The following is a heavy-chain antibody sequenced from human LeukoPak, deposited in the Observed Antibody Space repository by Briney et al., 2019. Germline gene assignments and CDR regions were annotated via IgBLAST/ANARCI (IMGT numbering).Heavy chain of an antibody. J-gene: IGHJ4*02. CDR3: ARERSGSYYYFDY. CDR1: GGSISSYY. D-gene: IGHD3-10*01. CDR2: IYYSGST. V-gene: IGHV4-59*01. Sequence: SETLSLTCTVSGGSISSYYWSWIRQPPGKGLEWIGYIYYSGSTNYNPSLKSRVTISVDTSKNHFSLKLISVTAADTAVYYCARERSGSYYYFDYWGQGTLVTVSS.